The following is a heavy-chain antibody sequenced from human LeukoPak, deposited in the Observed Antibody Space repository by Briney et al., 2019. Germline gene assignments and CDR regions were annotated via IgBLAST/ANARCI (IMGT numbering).Heavy chain of an antibody. Sequence: GGSLRLSCAASGFTFNSHSMNWVRQAPQKGLEWISYISSSGNTIYYRDSVEGRFTISRDNSKNTLNLQMTSLKTDDTAVYYCASGYTYGPLDNWGQGTLVTVSS. J-gene: IGHJ4*02. CDR1: GFTFNSHS. CDR3: ASGYTYGPLDN. CDR2: ISSSGNTI. D-gene: IGHD5-18*01. V-gene: IGHV3-48*01.